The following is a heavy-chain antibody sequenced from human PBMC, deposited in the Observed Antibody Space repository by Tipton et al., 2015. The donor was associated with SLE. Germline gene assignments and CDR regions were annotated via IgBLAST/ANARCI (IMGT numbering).Heavy chain of an antibody. CDR3: ARDPPSAYYYGMDV. Sequence: TLSLTCAVSGYSISSGYYWGWIRQPPGKGLEWIGSIYHSGSTYYNPPLKSRVTISVDTSKNQFSLKLSSVTAADTAVYYCARDPPSAYYYGMDVWGQGTTVTVSS. CDR1: GYSISSGYY. J-gene: IGHJ6*02. V-gene: IGHV4-38-2*02. CDR2: IYHSGST.